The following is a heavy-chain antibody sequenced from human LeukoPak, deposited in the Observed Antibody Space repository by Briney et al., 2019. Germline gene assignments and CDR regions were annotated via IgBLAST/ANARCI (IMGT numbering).Heavy chain of an antibody. Sequence: GGSLRLSCAASGFTFSSYGMHWVRQAPGKGLEWVAFIRYDGSNKYYADSVKGRFTISRENSKNTLYLQMNSLRAEDTAVYYCAKVPASVVIAIRFGFDPWGQGTLVTVSS. J-gene: IGHJ5*02. CDR3: AKVPASVVIAIRFGFDP. D-gene: IGHD2-21*01. CDR1: GFTFSSYG. CDR2: IRYDGSNK. V-gene: IGHV3-30*02.